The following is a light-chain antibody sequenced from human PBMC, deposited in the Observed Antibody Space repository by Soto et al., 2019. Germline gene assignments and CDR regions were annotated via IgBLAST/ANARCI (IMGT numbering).Light chain of an antibody. J-gene: IGKJ1*01. CDR2: KTS. V-gene: IGKV1-5*03. CDR3: QQYNTYPWT. CDR1: QSIFSW. Sequence: DIEMTQSPSTLSAYVGDRVTITCRASQSIFSWLAWYQQKPGKAPKVLIYKTSSLKSGVPSRFSGSGSGTEFIFTSSSLQPDDFATYYCQQYNTYPWTFGQGTRVEIK.